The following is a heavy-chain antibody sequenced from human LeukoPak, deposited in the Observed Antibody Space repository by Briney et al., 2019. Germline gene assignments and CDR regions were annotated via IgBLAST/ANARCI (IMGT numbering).Heavy chain of an antibody. J-gene: IGHJ4*02. CDR1: GYIFPSYG. D-gene: IGHD2-2*01. V-gene: IGHV1-18*01. CDR3: ARAGIYCSGSSCYDDY. Sequence: ASVKVSCKASGYIFPSYGITWVRQAPGQGLEWMGWISAYNGYTNYAQKLQGRVTMTTDTSTSTAYMDLRSLRSDDTAVYYCARAGIYCSGSSCYDDYWGQGTLVTVSP. CDR2: ISAYNGYT.